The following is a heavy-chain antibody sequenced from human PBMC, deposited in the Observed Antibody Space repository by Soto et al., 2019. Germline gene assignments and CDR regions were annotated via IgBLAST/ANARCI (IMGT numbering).Heavy chain of an antibody. Sequence: GGSLRLSCAASGFTFSTYSMNWVRQAPGKGLEWVSYISSSSSTIFYTDSVKGRFTVSRDNAKNSLYLQMNSLRAEDTAVYYCARDVDRISHLNWFDPWGQGAMVSFS. J-gene: IGHJ5*02. CDR3: ARDVDRISHLNWFDP. D-gene: IGHD3-22*01. CDR2: ISSSSSTI. V-gene: IGHV3-48*01. CDR1: GFTFSTYS.